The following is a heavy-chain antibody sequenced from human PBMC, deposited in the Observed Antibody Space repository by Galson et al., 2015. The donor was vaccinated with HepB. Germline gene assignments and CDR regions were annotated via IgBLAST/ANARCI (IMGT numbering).Heavy chain of an antibody. CDR1: GFTFSSYS. J-gene: IGHJ4*02. D-gene: IGHD1-14*01. CDR3: ARDPQLSTVRDRNPSDY. CDR2: ISSSSSTI. V-gene: IGHV3-48*01. Sequence: SLRLSCAASGFTFSSYSMNWVRQAPGKGLEWVSYISSSSSTIYYADSVKGRFTISRDNAKNSLYLQMNSLRAEDTAVYYCARDPQLSTVRDRNPSDYWGQGTLVTVSS.